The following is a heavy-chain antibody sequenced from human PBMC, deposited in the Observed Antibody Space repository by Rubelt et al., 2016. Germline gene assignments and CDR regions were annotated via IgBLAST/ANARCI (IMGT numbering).Heavy chain of an antibody. CDR3: AALVGYCRSTNCFDN. Sequence: SGFTFSNAWMSWVRQAPGKGLEWVGRIKSKTDVGTTDYAAPVKGRFTISRDDSKNTLYLQMNSLKTEDTAVYYCAALVGYCRSTNCFDNWGQGSLVTVSS. CDR2: IKSKTDVGTT. J-gene: IGHJ4*02. CDR1: GFTFSNAW. V-gene: IGHV3-15*01. D-gene: IGHD2-2*01.